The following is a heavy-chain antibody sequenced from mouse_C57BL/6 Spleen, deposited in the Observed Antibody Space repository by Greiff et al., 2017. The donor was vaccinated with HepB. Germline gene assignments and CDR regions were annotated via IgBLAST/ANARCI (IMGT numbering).Heavy chain of an antibody. CDR3: ASGYYGSSVDWYFDV. V-gene: IGHV1-22*01. Sequence: EVQLQQSGPELVKPGASVEMSCKASGYTFTDYNMHWVKQSHGKSLEWIGYINPNNGGTSYNQKFKGKATLTVNKSSSTAYMELRSLTSEDSAVYYCASGYYGSSVDWYFDVWGTGTTVTVSS. D-gene: IGHD1-1*01. CDR1: GYTFTDYN. J-gene: IGHJ1*03. CDR2: INPNNGGT.